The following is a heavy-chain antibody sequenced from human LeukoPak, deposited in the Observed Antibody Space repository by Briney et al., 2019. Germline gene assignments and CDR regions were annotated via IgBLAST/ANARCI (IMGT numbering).Heavy chain of an antibody. D-gene: IGHD4-11*01. CDR2: ISSNSRTI. J-gene: IGHJ4*02. Sequence: PGGSLRLSCAASGFTFNSYSMNWVRQAPGKGLEWVSYISSNSRTIHYADSVKGRFTISRGNAKNSLYLQMNTLRAEDTAVYYCARMPLEIVTNFLDSWGQGTLVIVSS. CDR3: ARMPLEIVTNFLDS. CDR1: GFTFNSYS. V-gene: IGHV3-48*04.